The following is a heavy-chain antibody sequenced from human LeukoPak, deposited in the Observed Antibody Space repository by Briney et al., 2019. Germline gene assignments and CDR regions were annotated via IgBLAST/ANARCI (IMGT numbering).Heavy chain of an antibody. J-gene: IGHJ5*02. V-gene: IGHV3-53*01. CDR1: GIAVSSNY. CDR2: IYSGGST. CDR3: ARGDSGSWNYKRGFDH. Sequence: GGSLRLSCAASGIAVSSNYMSWVRQAPGKGLEWDSVIYSGGSTEYADSVKGRFTISRDNSKNTVYLEMNSLRAEDTAVYYCARGDSGSWNYKRGFDHWGQGTLVTVSS. D-gene: IGHD1-26*01.